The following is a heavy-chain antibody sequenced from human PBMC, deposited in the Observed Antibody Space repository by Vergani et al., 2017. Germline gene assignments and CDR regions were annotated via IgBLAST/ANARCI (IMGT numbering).Heavy chain of an antibody. V-gene: IGHV3-30*04. CDR3: ARDLQGATDAFDI. D-gene: IGHD1-26*01. CDR2: ISYDGRNK. J-gene: IGHJ3*02. CDR1: GFTFSNYA. Sequence: QVHLVESGGGVVQPGRSLRLSCVVSGFTFSNYAMHWVRQAPGKGLEWVAVISYDGRNKYYADSVKGRFTISRDNSKNTLYLQMNSLRAEDTAVYYCARDLQGATDAFDIWGQGTMVTVSS.